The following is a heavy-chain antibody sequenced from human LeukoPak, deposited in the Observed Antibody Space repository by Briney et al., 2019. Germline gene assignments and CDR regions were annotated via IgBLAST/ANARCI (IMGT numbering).Heavy chain of an antibody. J-gene: IGHJ4*02. V-gene: IGHV1-46*01. CDR1: GYTFTSYY. D-gene: IGHD3-22*01. CDR2: INPSGGST. CDR3: ARERPYYYDSSGYYWTRSEIDY. Sequence: ASVKVSCKASGYTFTSYYMHWVRQAPGQGLEWMGIINPSGGSTSYAQKFQDRVTMTRDTSTSTVFMELSSLRSEDTAVYYCARERPYYYDSSGYYWTRSEIDYWGQGTLVTVSS.